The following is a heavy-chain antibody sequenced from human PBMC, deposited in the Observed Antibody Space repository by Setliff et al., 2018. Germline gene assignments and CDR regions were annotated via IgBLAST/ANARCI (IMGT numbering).Heavy chain of an antibody. D-gene: IGHD6-6*01. CDR3: ARAYSSSPGHFDY. CDR1: GYTISSGYY. Sequence: PSETLSLTCGVSGYTISSGYYWGWIRQPPGKGLDWIGTIYHSGSTYYKPSLKSRVTMSVDTSKNPFSLNLSSVIAADTAMYYCARAYSSSPGHFDYWGQGTLVTAPQ. V-gene: IGHV4-38-2*01. J-gene: IGHJ4*02. CDR2: IYHSGST.